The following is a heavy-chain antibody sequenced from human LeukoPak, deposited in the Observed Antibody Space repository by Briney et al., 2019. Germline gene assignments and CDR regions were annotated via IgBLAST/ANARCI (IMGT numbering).Heavy chain of an antibody. Sequence: SSETLSLTCTVSGGSISSYYWSWIRQPAGKGLEWIGRIDTSGNTNYKPSLKSRVTMSVDTSKNQFSLKLNSVTAADTAVYYCARRPIVGSTGFYFDPWGPGTLVTVSS. J-gene: IGHJ5*02. V-gene: IGHV4-4*07. CDR1: GGSISSYY. CDR3: ARRPIVGSTGFYFDP. CDR2: IDTSGNT. D-gene: IGHD1-26*01.